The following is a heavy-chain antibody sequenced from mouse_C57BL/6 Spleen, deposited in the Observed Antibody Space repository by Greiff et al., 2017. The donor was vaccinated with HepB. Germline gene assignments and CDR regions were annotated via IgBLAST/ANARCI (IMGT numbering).Heavy chain of an antibody. CDR3: ARSSSGYSSYFDY. D-gene: IGHD3-2*02. CDR2: IYPGSGST. J-gene: IGHJ2*01. Sequence: VQLQQSGAELVKPGASVKMSCKASGYTFTSYWITWVKQRPGQGLEWIGDIYPGSGSTNYNEKFKSKATLTVDTSSSTAYMQLSSLTSEDSAVYYCARSSSGYSSYFDYWGQGTTLTVSS. V-gene: IGHV1-55*01. CDR1: GYTFTSYW.